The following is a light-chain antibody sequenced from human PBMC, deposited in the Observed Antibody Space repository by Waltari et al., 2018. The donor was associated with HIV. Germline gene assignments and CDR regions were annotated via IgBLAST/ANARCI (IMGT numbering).Light chain of an antibody. V-gene: IGLV2-14*01. CDR2: EVS. Sequence: QSVLTQPASVSGSPGQSITISCTGTSSDVGGYNYVSWYQQHPGKAPKLMIYEVSTRPSVVSNRFSGSKSGNTASLTISGLQAEDEADYYCTSYTSSSTVVFGGGTKLTVL. CDR1: SSDVGGYNY. CDR3: TSYTSSSTVV. J-gene: IGLJ2*01.